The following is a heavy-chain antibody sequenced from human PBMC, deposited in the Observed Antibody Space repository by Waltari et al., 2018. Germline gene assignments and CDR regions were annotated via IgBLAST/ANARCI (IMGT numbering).Heavy chain of an antibody. CDR2: MYYSGSP. CDR3: ARHATYYDFWSGHLGALDI. Sequence: QVQLQESGPGLVKPSETLSLTCIVSGASTSSYYWSWLRQPPGKGLEWIGSMYYSGSPNYNPALKVRVTISVDTLKNQVSLRLSSVTAADTAVYYCARHATYYDFWSGHLGALDIWGQGTMVTVSS. V-gene: IGHV4-59*08. J-gene: IGHJ3*02. CDR1: GASTSSYY. D-gene: IGHD3-3*01.